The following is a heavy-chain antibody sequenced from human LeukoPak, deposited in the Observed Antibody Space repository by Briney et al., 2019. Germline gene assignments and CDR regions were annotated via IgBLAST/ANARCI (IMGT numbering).Heavy chain of an antibody. D-gene: IGHD2-2*02. CDR2: MNPKSGNT. CDR3: ARGTPSCTSASCYKT. V-gene: IGHV1-8*02. J-gene: IGHJ5*01. Sequence: ASVKVSCKASRYTFTSYDIKWVRQAPGRGLEWMGWMNPKSGNTGYAQNFQGRVTMTRSTSISTAYMELSTLRSEDTAVYYCARGTPSCTSASCYKTSGQGTLLTVSS. CDR1: RYTFTSYD.